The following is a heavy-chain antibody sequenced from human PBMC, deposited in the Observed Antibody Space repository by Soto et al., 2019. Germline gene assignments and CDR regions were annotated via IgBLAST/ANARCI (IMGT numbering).Heavy chain of an antibody. CDR3: AKHGAHCFDF. J-gene: IGHJ4*02. V-gene: IGHV3-7*02. D-gene: IGHD4-17*01. Sequence: EMQLVESGGDLVQPGGSLRLSCVASGFTFSNYWMTWVRQAPGKGLEWVANITPDGSAKYYVDSVKGRFTVSRDNAKNSLYLQMNSLRAEDTAVYYCAKHGAHCFDFWGQGTLVTISS. CDR2: ITPDGSAK. CDR1: GFTFSNYW.